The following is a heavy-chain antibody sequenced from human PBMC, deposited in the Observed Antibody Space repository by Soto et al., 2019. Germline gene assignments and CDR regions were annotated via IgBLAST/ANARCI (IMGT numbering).Heavy chain of an antibody. CDR2: ISSSSSYI. D-gene: IGHD5-12*01. V-gene: IGHV3-21*01. CDR3: ARESGIVATIPYYYYYMDV. CDR1: GFTFSSYS. Sequence: GGSLRLSCAASGFTFSSYSMNWVRQAPGKGLEWVSSISSSSSYIYYADSVKGRFTISRDNAKNSLYLQMNSLRAEDTAVYYCARESGIVATIPYYYYYMDVWGKGTTVTVSS. J-gene: IGHJ6*03.